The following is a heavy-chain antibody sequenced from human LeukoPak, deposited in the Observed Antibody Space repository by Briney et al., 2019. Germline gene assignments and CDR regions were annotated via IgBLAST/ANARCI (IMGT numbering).Heavy chain of an antibody. V-gene: IGHV3-48*01. CDR3: ARARGVADAFDI. CDR2: ISSSGAVI. J-gene: IGHJ3*02. Sequence: PGGSLRLSCAASAFTFSGYSMNWVRQAPGKGLEWISYISSSGAVIYYADSVKGRFTISRDNAKNSLYLQMNSLRAEDTAVYYCARARGVADAFDIWGQGTMVTVSS. D-gene: IGHD3-10*01. CDR1: AFTFSGYS.